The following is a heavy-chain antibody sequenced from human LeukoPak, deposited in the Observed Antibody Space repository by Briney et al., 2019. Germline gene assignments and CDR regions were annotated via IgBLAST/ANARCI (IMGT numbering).Heavy chain of an antibody. D-gene: IGHD3-22*01. V-gene: IGHV1-24*01. Sequence: GASVKVSCKASGYTFTGYYMHWVRQAPGKGLEWMGGFDPEDGETIYAQKFQGRVTMTEDTSTDTAYMELSSLRSEDTAVYYCATSKFTYYYDSSGSMGRYDYWGQGTLVTVSS. CDR2: FDPEDGET. CDR1: GYTFTGYY. J-gene: IGHJ4*02. CDR3: ATSKFTYYYDSSGSMGRYDY.